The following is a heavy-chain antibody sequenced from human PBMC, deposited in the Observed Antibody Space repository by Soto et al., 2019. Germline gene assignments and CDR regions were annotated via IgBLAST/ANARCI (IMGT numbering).Heavy chain of an antibody. J-gene: IGHJ3*02. CDR2: IYYSGST. D-gene: IGHD3-22*01. CDR3: ARGTSYYYDSSGYPPWAFDI. Sequence: PSETLSLTCTVSGGSISSGGYYWSWIRQHPGKGLEWIGYIYYSGSTYYNPSLKSRVTISVDTSKNQFSLKLSSVTAADTAVYYCARGTSYYYDSSGYPPWAFDIWGQGTMVTVSS. CDR1: GGSISSGGYY. V-gene: IGHV4-31*03.